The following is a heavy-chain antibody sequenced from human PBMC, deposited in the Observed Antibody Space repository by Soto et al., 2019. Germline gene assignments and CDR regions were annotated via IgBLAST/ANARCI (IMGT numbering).Heavy chain of an antibody. V-gene: IGHV1-18*04. J-gene: IGHJ3*02. CDR1: GYTLTSYG. D-gene: IGHD3-3*01. Sequence: ASLKVSCKSSGYTLTSYGSSWVRQAPGQGLDWMGWISAYNGNTNNAQKLQGRVTMTTDTSTSTAYMELRSLRSDDTAVYYCARDEGASITIFGVVIIDYDAFDIWGQGTMVTVSS. CDR2: ISAYNGNT. CDR3: ARDEGASITIFGVVIIDYDAFDI.